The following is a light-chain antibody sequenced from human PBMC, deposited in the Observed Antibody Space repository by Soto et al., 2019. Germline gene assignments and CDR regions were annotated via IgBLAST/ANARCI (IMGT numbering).Light chain of an antibody. CDR2: GAS. V-gene: IGKV3-15*01. J-gene: IGKJ1*01. CDR1: QSVSSN. CDR3: QQYNNWPLRT. Sequence: EIVTTQSPSTLSVSPGERATLSCRASQSVSSNLAWYLQIPGQAPRLHIYGASTRATGIPARFSGSGSGTEFTLTISSLQSEEFAVYYCQQYNNWPLRTFGQGTKVDI.